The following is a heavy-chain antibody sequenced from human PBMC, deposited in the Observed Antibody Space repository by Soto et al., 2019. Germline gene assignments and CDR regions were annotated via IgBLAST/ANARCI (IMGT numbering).Heavy chain of an antibody. J-gene: IGHJ4*02. D-gene: IGHD3-3*01. CDR1: GFTFSSYG. Sequence: ESGGGVVQPGRSLRLSCAASGFTFSSYGMHWVRQAPGKGLEWVAVIWYDGSNKYYADSVKGRFTISRDNSKNTLYLQMNSLRAEDTAVYYCARDRTYRDYDFWSGYDFDYWGQGTLVTVSS. CDR3: ARDRTYRDYDFWSGYDFDY. CDR2: IWYDGSNK. V-gene: IGHV3-33*01.